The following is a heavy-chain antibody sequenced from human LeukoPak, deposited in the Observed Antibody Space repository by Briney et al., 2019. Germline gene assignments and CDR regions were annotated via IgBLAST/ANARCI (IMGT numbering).Heavy chain of an antibody. D-gene: IGHD3-16*01. CDR2: IYYSGST. Sequence: SETLSLTCTVSGGSISSGGYYGSWIRQHPGKGLEWIGYIYYSGSTYYNPSLKSRVTISVDTSKNQFSLKLSSVTAADTAVYYCARVAYPNWFDPWGQGTLVTVSS. CDR3: ARVAYPNWFDP. CDR1: GGSISSGGYY. V-gene: IGHV4-31*03. J-gene: IGHJ5*02.